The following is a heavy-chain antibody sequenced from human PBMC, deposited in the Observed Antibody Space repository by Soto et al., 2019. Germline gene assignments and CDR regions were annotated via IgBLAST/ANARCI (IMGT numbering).Heavy chain of an antibody. Sequence: QVQLVQSGAEVKKPGASVKVSCKASGYTFTNYDINWVRQATGQGLEWLGWMNPKSGNTGYAQQFQGRVIMTRGTSISTAYMGLSSLRSEDTAVYYCVRVYGEIDYWGPGTLVTVSS. CDR3: VRVYGEIDY. CDR2: MNPKSGNT. J-gene: IGHJ4*02. V-gene: IGHV1-8*02. CDR1: GYTFTNYD. D-gene: IGHD4-17*01.